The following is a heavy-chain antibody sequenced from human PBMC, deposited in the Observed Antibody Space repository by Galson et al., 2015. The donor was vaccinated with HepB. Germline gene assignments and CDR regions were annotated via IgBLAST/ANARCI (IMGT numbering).Heavy chain of an antibody. J-gene: IGHJ6*02. CDR3: ARDSGSYPYYYYYGMDV. Sequence: LTCAVYGGSFSGYYWSWIRQPPGKGLEWIGEINHSGSTNYNPSLKSRVTISVDTSKNQFSLKLSSVTAADTAVYYCARDSGSYPYYYYYGMDVWGQGTTVTVSS. CDR1: GGSFSGYY. V-gene: IGHV4-34*01. CDR2: INHSGST. D-gene: IGHD1-26*01.